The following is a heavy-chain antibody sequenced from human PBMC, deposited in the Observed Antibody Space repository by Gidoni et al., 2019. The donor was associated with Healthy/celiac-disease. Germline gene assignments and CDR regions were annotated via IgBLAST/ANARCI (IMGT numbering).Heavy chain of an antibody. CDR1: GFTFDDYA. V-gene: IGHV3-9*01. D-gene: IGHD5-12*01. CDR3: AKDIAEMATIFDY. Sequence: EVQLVESGGGLVQPGRSLRLSCAASGFTFDDYAMHWVRQAPGKGLECVSGISWNSGSIGYADSVKGRFTISRDNAKNSLYLQMNSLRAEDTALYYCAKDIAEMATIFDYWGQGTLVTVSS. CDR2: ISWNSGSI. J-gene: IGHJ4*02.